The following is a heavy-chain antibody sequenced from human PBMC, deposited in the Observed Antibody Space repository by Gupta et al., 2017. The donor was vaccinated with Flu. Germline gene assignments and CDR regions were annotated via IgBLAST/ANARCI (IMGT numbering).Heavy chain of an antibody. V-gene: IGHV4-61*02. CDR1: GGSISSGSYY. D-gene: IGHD6-13*01. CDR3: ARGTAARPGRGIAAAGKDY. CDR2: IYTSGST. J-gene: IGHJ4*02. Sequence: QVQLQESGPGLVKPSQTLSLTCTVSGGSISSGSYYWSWIRQPAGKGLEWIGRIYTSGSTNYNPSLKSRVTISVDTSKNQFSLKLSSVTAADTAVYYCARGTAARPGRGIAAAGKDYWGQGTLVTVSS.